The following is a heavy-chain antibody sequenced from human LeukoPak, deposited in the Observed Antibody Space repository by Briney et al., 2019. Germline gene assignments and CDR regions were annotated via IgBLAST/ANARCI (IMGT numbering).Heavy chain of an antibody. Sequence: ASVKVSCKASGYTFTSYDINWVRQATGQGLEWMGWMNPNSGNTGYAQKFQGRITMTRNTSISTAYMELSSLRSEDTAVYYCARGRTDEFITTKSMVVTASYYYYGMDVWGQGTTVTVSS. CDR1: GYTFTSYD. CDR2: MNPNSGNT. CDR3: ARGRTDEFITTKSMVVTASYYYYGMDV. D-gene: IGHD2-21*02. J-gene: IGHJ6*02. V-gene: IGHV1-8*01.